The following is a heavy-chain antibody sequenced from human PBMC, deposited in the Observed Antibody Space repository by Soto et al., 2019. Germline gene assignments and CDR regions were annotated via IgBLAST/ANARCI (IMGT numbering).Heavy chain of an antibody. CDR1: GGSITRNDHY. Sequence: QPQLQESGPGLVRPSETLSLICTVSGGSITRNDHYWGWIRQSPGKGLEWIGDIKSSGSTNYNLSLKSRVSMSVETSKNQFSLKMNSVTAADTAVYYCARLGSSGWYQGSYFDYWGQGTLVTVSS. D-gene: IGHD6-19*01. CDR2: IKSSGST. CDR3: ARLGSSGWYQGSYFDY. V-gene: IGHV4-39*01. J-gene: IGHJ4*02.